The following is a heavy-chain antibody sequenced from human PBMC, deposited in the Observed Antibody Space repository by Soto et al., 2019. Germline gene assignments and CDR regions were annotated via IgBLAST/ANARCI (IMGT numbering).Heavy chain of an antibody. CDR1: GYTFTSYG. CDR2: ISACNGNT. V-gene: IGHV1-18*01. D-gene: IGHD5-18*01. Sequence: GASVKVSCKASGYTFTSYGISWVRQAPEQGLEWMGWISACNGNTNDAQKLQGRVTMTTDTSTSTAYMELRSLRSDDTAVYYCARVDTAMVTGYWGQGTLVTVSS. J-gene: IGHJ4*02. CDR3: ARVDTAMVTGY.